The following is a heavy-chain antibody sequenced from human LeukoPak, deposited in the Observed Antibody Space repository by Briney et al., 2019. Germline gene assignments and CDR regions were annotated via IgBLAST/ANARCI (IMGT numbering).Heavy chain of an antibody. CDR2: ISWDSRNI. CDR1: GFTFDDYA. J-gene: IGHJ6*02. D-gene: IGHD6-19*01. CDR3: ARGNRDTSGFYFYYGMDV. Sequence: GRSLRLSCAASGFTFDDYAMFWVRQAPGKGLEWVSGISWDSRNIGYAASVKGRFTTSRDNGKNSLYLQMNSLRPDDTALYYCARGNRDTSGFYFYYGMDVWGQGTTVTVSS. V-gene: IGHV3-9*01.